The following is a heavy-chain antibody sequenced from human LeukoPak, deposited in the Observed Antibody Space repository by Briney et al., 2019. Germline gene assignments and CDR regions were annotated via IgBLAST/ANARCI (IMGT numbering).Heavy chain of an antibody. CDR1: GLTFSNYA. Sequence: GGSLRLSCAASGLTFSNYAMSWVRQAPGKGLEWVSGISDSGGSTHYADSVKGRFIISRDNSKNTLYLKMNSLRGEDTAVYYCVKRAIINRKVIIVGFHKEAYYFDCWGQGTLVTVSS. J-gene: IGHJ4*02. CDR2: ISDSGGST. V-gene: IGHV3-23*01. D-gene: IGHD3-10*01. CDR3: VKRAIINRKVIIVGFHKEAYYFDC.